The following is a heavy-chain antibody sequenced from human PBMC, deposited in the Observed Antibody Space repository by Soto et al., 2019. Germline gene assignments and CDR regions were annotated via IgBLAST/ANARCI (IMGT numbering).Heavy chain of an antibody. CDR2: IYSGGST. D-gene: IGHD2-8*01. CDR1: GFSVSSNY. J-gene: IGHJ4*02. V-gene: IGHV3-66*01. Sequence: GGSLRLSCAASGFSVSSNYMSWVRQAPGKGLEWVSVIYSGGSTYYAGSVKGRFTISRDNSKNTLYLQINSLRAEDTAVYYCARAVLPTSGAFDYWGQGILDTV. CDR3: ARAVLPTSGAFDY.